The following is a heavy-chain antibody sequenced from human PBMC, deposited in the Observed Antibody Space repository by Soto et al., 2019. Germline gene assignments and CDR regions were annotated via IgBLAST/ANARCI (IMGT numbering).Heavy chain of an antibody. V-gene: IGHV3-53*01. CDR2: ISNTGST. CDR3: AKVNVVVVAATFEYEYYFDY. Sequence: PGGSLRLSCVASGFTVSNNYMSWVRQAPGRGLEWVSAISNTGSTYYAESVKGRSTISRDSSTNTLYLEVNSLRADDTAVYYCAKVNVVVVAATFEYEYYFDYWGQGTLVTVP. J-gene: IGHJ4*02. CDR1: GFTVSNNY. D-gene: IGHD2-15*01.